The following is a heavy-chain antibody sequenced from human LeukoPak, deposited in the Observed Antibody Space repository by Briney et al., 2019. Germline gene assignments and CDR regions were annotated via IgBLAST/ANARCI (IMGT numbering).Heavy chain of an antibody. J-gene: IGHJ4*02. V-gene: IGHV3-48*02. CDR3: TRGLVL. CDR2: ISSGGTTI. D-gene: IGHD2/OR15-2a*01. Sequence: GGSLRLSCAASGFTFSEFEMNWVRQAPGKGLEWVSDISSGGTTIFYADSVKGRFTISRDNARNSLYLQMNSLRDEDTAMYYCTRGLVLWGQGALVTVSS. CDR1: GFTFSEFE.